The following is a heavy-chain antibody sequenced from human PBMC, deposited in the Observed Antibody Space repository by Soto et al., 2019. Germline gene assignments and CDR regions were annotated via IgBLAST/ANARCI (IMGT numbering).Heavy chain of an antibody. CDR1: GYTFSNYA. CDR2: TSPYDDNT. Sequence: QVQLVQSGAEVKKPGASVKVSCKASGYTFSNYAITWVRQAPGQGLEWMGWTSPYDDNTIYAQNFQGRITMTSDTSTSTAYMELRNLRSDDTAVYYCARDFQVLGYCAAGVCSSVWGQWTTVTVSS. D-gene: IGHD2-8*02. CDR3: ARDFQVLGYCAAGVCSSV. V-gene: IGHV1-18*01. J-gene: IGHJ6*02.